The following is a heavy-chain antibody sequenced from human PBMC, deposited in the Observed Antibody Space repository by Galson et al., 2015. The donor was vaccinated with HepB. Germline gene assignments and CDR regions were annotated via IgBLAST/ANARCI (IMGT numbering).Heavy chain of an antibody. CDR2: ISYDGSNK. CDR3: ARSPTSLLDAFDI. CDR1: GFTFSSYA. J-gene: IGHJ3*02. V-gene: IGHV3-30-3*01. Sequence: SLRLSCAASGFTFSSYAMHWVRQAPGKGLEWVAVISYDGSNKYYADSVKGRFTISRDNSKNTLYLQMNSLRAEDTAVYYCARSPTSLLDAFDIWGQGTMVTVSS.